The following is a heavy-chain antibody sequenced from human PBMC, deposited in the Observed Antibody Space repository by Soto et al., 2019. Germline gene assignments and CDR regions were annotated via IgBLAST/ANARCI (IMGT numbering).Heavy chain of an antibody. J-gene: IGHJ4*02. CDR3: ANIRNVVYAHNAY. D-gene: IGHD2-8*02. CDR2: ISYDGSNK. CDR1: GFTFGSYG. Sequence: PGGSLRLSCAAFGFTFGSYGMHWVRQAPGKGLEWVAVISYDGSNKYYADSVRGRFAISRDNSNNMLYLQMNSLRAEDTAVYYCANIRNVVYAHNAYWGQGTLVTVS. V-gene: IGHV3-30*18.